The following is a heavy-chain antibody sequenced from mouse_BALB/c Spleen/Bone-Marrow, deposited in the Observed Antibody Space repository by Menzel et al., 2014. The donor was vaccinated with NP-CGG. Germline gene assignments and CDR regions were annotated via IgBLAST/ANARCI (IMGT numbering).Heavy chain of an antibody. J-gene: IGHJ1*01. Sequence: QVQLQQPGAELVKPGASVKLSCKASGYTFTSYYMDWVKQRPGQGLEWIGGINPSNGGTNFNEKFKSKATLTVDKSSSTAYMQLSSLTSEDSAVYYCTRSYYGNYFDVWGAGTTVTVSS. D-gene: IGHD2-1*01. CDR3: TRSYYGNYFDV. CDR1: GYTFTSYY. V-gene: IGHV1S81*02. CDR2: INPSNGGT.